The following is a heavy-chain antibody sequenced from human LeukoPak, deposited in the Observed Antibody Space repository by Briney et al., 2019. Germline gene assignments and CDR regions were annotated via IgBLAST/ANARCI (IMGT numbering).Heavy chain of an antibody. CDR1: GYTFTSYG. J-gene: IGHJ5*02. D-gene: IGHD5-24*01. CDR3: ARPRDGYITFDP. V-gene: IGHV1-18*01. CDR2: ISAYNGNT. Sequence: ASVKVSCKASGYTFTSYGISWVRQAPGQGLECMGWISAYNGNTNYAQKLQGRVTMTTDTSTSTAYMELRSLRSDDTAVYYCARPRDGYITFDPWGQGTLVTVSS.